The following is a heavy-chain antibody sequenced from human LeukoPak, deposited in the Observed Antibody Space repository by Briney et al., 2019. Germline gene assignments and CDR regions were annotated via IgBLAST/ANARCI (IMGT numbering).Heavy chain of an antibody. CDR2: TYYRCKWYN. J-gene: IGHJ5*02. Sequence: SQTLSLTCAISGSSVFSNSSALNWIRQSPSRGLEWLGWTYYRCKWYNDYAVSEKSRRTINPDTAKNQFSLHLNSVTPEATAVYYCARGAYADSGWYPFGVFRNNNWLDPWGQGTLVTVSS. CDR1: GSSVFSNSSA. V-gene: IGHV6-1*01. CDR3: ARGAYADSGWYPFGVFRNNNWLDP. D-gene: IGHD6-19*01.